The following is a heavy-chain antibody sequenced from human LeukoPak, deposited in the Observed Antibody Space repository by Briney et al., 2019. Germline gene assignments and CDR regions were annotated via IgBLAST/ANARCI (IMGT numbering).Heavy chain of an antibody. J-gene: IGHJ4*02. CDR3: ARVYDSSGYFDY. D-gene: IGHD3-22*01. Sequence: SETLSLTCTVSGYSISSGYYWGWIRQPPGKGLEWIGSIYYSGSTYYNPSLKSRVTISVDTSKNQFSLKLSSVTAADTAVYYCARVYDSSGYFDYWGQGTLVTVSS. CDR1: GYSISSGYY. V-gene: IGHV4-38-2*02. CDR2: IYYSGST.